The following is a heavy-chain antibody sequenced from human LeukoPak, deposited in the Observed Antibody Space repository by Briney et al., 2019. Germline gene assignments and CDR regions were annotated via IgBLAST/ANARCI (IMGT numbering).Heavy chain of an antibody. J-gene: IGHJ6*02. V-gene: IGHV4-39*07. D-gene: IGHD6-13*01. CDR2: IHYSGST. CDR3: ARGRAAAGRYYYYYGMDV. Sequence: PSETLPLTCTVSGGSISSSSYYWGWIRQPPGKGLEWIGSIHYSGSTYYNPSLKSRVTISVDTSKNQFSLKLSSVTAADTAVYYCARGRAAAGRYYYYYGMDVWGQGTTVTVSS. CDR1: GGSISSSSYY.